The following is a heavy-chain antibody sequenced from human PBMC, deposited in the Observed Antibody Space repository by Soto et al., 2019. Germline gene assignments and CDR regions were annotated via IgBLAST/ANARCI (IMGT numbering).Heavy chain of an antibody. CDR1: GGSITTSSYN. D-gene: IGHD3-10*01. CDR3: ARFYGNAFDV. J-gene: IGHJ3*01. V-gene: IGHV4-39*02. CDR2: IYYDGST. Sequence: TLSLTCSVSGGSITTSSYNWYWIRQPPGKGLEWIGTIYYDGSTSYNPSLKSQVTISVDTSKNHFALKVNSVTAADTAVYYCARFYGNAFDVWGRGTVVTVSS.